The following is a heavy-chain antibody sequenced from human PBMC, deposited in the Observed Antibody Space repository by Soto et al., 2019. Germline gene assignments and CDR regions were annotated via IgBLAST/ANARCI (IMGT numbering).Heavy chain of an antibody. CDR3: TRAQPATLFDY. D-gene: IGHD6-25*01. CDR2: SRNKAISYTT. CDR1: GFTFSDHY. Sequence: EVQLVESGGGLVQPGGSLRLSCAVSGFTFSDHYVDWVRQAPGKGLEWVGRSRNKAISYTTEYAASVRGRFTISRDDSKNSLYLQMSSLKTEDTAMYYCTRAQPATLFDYWGQGTLVTVSS. V-gene: IGHV3-72*01. J-gene: IGHJ4*02.